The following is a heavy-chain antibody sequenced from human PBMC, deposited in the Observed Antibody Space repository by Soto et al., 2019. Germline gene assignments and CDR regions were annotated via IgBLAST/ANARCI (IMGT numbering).Heavy chain of an antibody. CDR2: IYHSGST. Sequence: SETLSLTCAVSGGSISSGGYSWSWIRQPPGKGLEWIGYIYHSGSTYYNPSLKSRATISIDTSKNQFSPKLTSVTAADTAVYFCERKVVVGHGTQTYYHYGMDVWGQGTTVTVS. CDR1: GGSISSGGYS. D-gene: IGHD1-1*01. J-gene: IGHJ6*02. CDR3: ERKVVVGHGTQTYYHYGMDV. V-gene: IGHV4-30-2*02.